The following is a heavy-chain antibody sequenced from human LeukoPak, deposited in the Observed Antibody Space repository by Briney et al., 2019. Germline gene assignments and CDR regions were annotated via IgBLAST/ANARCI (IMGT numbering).Heavy chain of an antibody. J-gene: IGHJ4*02. CDR3: ARGRGSGWKTTLNYFDY. D-gene: IGHD6-19*01. CDR1: GFTFDDYT. V-gene: IGHV3-66*02. Sequence: PGGSLRLSCAASGFTFDDYTMHWVRQAPGKGPEWVSLIYSGGSTYYADSVKGRFTISRDNSKNTLYLQMNSLRAEDTAVYYCARGRGSGWKTTLNYFDYWGQGTLVTVSS. CDR2: IYSGGST.